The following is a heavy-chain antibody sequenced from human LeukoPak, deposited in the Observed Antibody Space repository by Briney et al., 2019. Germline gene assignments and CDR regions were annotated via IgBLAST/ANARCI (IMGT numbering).Heavy chain of an antibody. V-gene: IGHV3-23*01. CDR1: GFTFSSYS. CDR3: AKGSGSSCYSPCDY. J-gene: IGHJ4*02. Sequence: GGSLRLSCAASGFTFSSYSMNWVRQAPGKGLEWVSVICANDGNTYYADAVKGRFTISRDNSKDTLYLQMDSLRAEDTAVYYCAKGSGSSCYSPCDYWGQGILVTVSS. D-gene: IGHD2-15*01. CDR2: ICANDGNT.